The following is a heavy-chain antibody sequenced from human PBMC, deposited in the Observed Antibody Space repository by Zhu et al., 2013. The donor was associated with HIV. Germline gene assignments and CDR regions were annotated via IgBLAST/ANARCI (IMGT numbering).Heavy chain of an antibody. V-gene: IGHV1-2*02. CDR3: ARGYGGYISRFDY. D-gene: IGHD4-17*01. Sequence: QVQLVQSGAEVKKPGASVKVSCTASGYTFTGYYIHWVRQAPGQGLEWMGWVNPNSGGTKYAQKFQVRVTMTRDTSISTVFMELSRLRSDDTAVYYCARGYGGYISRFDYWGQGALVTVSS. CDR1: GYTFTGYY. CDR2: VNPNSGGT. J-gene: IGHJ4*02.